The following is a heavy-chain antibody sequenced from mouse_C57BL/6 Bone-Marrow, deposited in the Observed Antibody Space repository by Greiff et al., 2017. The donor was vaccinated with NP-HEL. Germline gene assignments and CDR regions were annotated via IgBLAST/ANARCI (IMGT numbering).Heavy chain of an antibody. V-gene: IGHV1-69*01. J-gene: IGHJ3*01. CDR1: GCTFTSYW. CDR2: IDPSDSYT. CDR3: ARSDH. Sequence: QVQLQQPGAELVMPGASVKLSCKASGCTFTSYWMHWVKQRPGQGLEWIGEIDPSDSYTNYNQKFKGKSTLTVDKSSSTAYMQLSSLTSEDSAVYYCARSDHWGQGTLVTVSA.